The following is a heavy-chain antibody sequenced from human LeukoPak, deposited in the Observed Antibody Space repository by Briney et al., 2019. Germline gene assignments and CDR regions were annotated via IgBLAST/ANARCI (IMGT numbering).Heavy chain of an antibody. D-gene: IGHD1-26*01. CDR2: VSSSGSGV. V-gene: IGHV3-48*03. Sequence: GGSLRLSCAASGFSSSSYEMNWVRQAPGKGLEWVSYVSSSGSGVYYADSVKGRFTVSRDNAKNSLYLQMNSLRAEDTAVYYCARVGNYHGMDVWGQGTTVTVAS. CDR1: GFSSSSYE. CDR3: ARVGNYHGMDV. J-gene: IGHJ6*02.